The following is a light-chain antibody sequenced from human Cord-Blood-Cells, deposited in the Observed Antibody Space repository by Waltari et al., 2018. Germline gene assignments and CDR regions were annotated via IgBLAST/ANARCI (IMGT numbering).Light chain of an antibody. CDR2: DVS. Sequence: QSALTQPASVSGSPGQSITISCTGTSRDVGGYNDVPWYQQHPGKAPKLMIYDVSNRPSGVSNRFSGSKSGNTASLTISGLQAEDEADYYCSSYTSSSTLVFGGGTKLTVL. CDR1: SRDVGGYND. CDR3: SSYTSSSTLV. V-gene: IGLV2-14*01. J-gene: IGLJ2*01.